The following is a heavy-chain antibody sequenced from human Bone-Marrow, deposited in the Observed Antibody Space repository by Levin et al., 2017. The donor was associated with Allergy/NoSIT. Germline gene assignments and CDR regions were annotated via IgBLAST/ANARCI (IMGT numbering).Heavy chain of an antibody. D-gene: IGHD4-17*01. CDR3: ARDRTYGILRNYGMDV. CDR1: GFTFNKFG. V-gene: IGHV3-21*01. J-gene: IGHJ6*02. Sequence: WASVKVSCAASGFTFNKFGMNWVRQAPGKGLEWVSSISSSSSHVHYADSVKGRFTISRDNAKNSLYLQMNSLRVEDTAVYYCARDRTYGILRNYGMDVWGQGTTVTVSS. CDR2: ISSSSSHV.